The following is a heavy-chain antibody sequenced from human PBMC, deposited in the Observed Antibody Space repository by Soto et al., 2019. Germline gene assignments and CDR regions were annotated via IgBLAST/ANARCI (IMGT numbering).Heavy chain of an antibody. Sequence: QVQLVESGGGVVQPGRSLRLSCAASGFPFSSYGMHWVRQAPGKGLEWVAHISYDGSNKHYTDSVKGRFTISRDNSKNILNLQMSSLRAEDTASYYCSGGQYYFEYCGQGTRVTFSS. J-gene: IGHJ4*02. CDR1: GFPFSSYG. CDR3: SGGQYYFEY. V-gene: IGHV3-30*03. CDR2: ISYDGSNK. D-gene: IGHD2-15*01.